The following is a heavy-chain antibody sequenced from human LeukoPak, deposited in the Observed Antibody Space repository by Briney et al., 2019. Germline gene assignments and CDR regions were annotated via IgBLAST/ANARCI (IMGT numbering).Heavy chain of an antibody. CDR1: GGSISSGSYY. CDR3: ARDGTDYDFWSGYYYMDV. CDR2: IYTSGST. J-gene: IGHJ6*03. D-gene: IGHD3-3*01. V-gene: IGHV4-61*02. Sequence: SETLSLTCTVSGGSISSGSYYWSWIRQPAGKGLEGIGRIYTSGSTNYNPSLKSRVTISVDTSKNQFSLKLSSVTAADTAVYYCARDGTDYDFWSGYYYMDVWGKGTTVTVSS.